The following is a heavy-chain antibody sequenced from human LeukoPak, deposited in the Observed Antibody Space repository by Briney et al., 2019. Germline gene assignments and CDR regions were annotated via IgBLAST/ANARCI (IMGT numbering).Heavy chain of an antibody. J-gene: IGHJ4*02. CDR1: GYTFTTDY. Sequence: EASVKVSCKASGYTFTTDYIHWVRQAPGQGLEWMGIINPSGGSTTYAQKFQGRVIMTEDTSTSTVYMELSSLRSEDTAVYYCARGGSRQQLDLDYWGQGTLVTVSS. CDR2: INPSGGST. CDR3: ARGGSRQQLDLDY. V-gene: IGHV1-46*01. D-gene: IGHD6-13*01.